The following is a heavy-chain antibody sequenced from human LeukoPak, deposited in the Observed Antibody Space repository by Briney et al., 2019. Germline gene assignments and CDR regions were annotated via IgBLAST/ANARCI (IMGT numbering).Heavy chain of an antibody. J-gene: IGHJ3*01. Sequence: GGSLRLSCVASEFTFGSYWMTWVRQAPGKGLEWVANINRDGRKEHYVDSVKGRFTISRDNAKNFLYLQMNSLRAEDTAVYYCARDSSPYCGDDCYFDAFDLWGQGTMVTVSS. CDR2: INRDGRKE. D-gene: IGHD2-21*02. V-gene: IGHV3-7*03. CDR3: ARDSSPYCGDDCYFDAFDL. CDR1: EFTFGSYW.